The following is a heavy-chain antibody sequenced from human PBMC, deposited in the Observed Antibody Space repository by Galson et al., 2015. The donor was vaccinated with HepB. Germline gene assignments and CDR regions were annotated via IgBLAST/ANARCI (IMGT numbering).Heavy chain of an antibody. V-gene: IGHV1-69*06. D-gene: IGHD3-16*01. Sequence: SVKVSCKASGGTFSNYGINWVRQAPGQGLEWMGGIIPIFGTGKYAQKFQGRVTITADKSTSTAYMELSGLRSEDTAVYYCARGELGFQGGRWALTDWGQGTLVTVSS. CDR3: ARGELGFQGGRWALTD. CDR1: GGTFSNYG. J-gene: IGHJ4*02. CDR2: IIPIFGTG.